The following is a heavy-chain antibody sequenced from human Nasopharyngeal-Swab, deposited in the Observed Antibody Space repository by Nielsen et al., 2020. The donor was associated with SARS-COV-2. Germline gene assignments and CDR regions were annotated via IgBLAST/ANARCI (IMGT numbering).Heavy chain of an antibody. CDR3: ARETGRITMVRGVIILDYMDV. J-gene: IGHJ6*03. V-gene: IGHV3-11*06. Sequence: IRQPPGEGLEWGSYISSSSSYTNYADSVKGRFTISRDNAKNSLYLQMNSLRAEDTAVYYCARETGRITMVRGVIILDYMDVWGKGTTVTVSS. D-gene: IGHD3-10*01. CDR2: ISSSSSYT.